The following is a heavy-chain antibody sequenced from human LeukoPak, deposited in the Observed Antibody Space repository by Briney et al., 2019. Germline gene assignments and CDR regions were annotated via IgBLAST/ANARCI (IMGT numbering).Heavy chain of an antibody. CDR3: AKTLWFGELLYLEYYFDY. CDR1: GFTFSSYE. CDR2: ISSSGSTI. V-gene: IGHV3-48*03. Sequence: PGGSLRLSCAASGFTFSSYEMNWVRQAPGKGLEWVSYISSSGSTIYYADSVKGRFAISRDNAKNSLYLQMNSLRAEDTAVYYCAKTLWFGELLYLEYYFDYWGQGTLVTVSS. J-gene: IGHJ4*02. D-gene: IGHD3-10*01.